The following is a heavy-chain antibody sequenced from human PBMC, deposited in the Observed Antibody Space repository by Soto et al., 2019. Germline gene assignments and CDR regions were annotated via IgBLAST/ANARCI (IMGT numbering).Heavy chain of an antibody. CDR3: ARGQGQYCSGGSCYANYYYSGMDV. D-gene: IGHD2-15*01. CDR2: ISAHDGHT. Sequence: QVQLVQSGAEVKKPGASVKVSCKASGYTFTTYGITWVRQAPGQGLEWVGWISAHDGHTSYAQKLQDRVTMTTDTSTSTPFMDLRSLRSDDSAVYYCARGQGQYCSGGSCYANYYYSGMDVWGQGTTVTVSS. V-gene: IGHV1-18*01. CDR1: GYTFTTYG. J-gene: IGHJ6*02.